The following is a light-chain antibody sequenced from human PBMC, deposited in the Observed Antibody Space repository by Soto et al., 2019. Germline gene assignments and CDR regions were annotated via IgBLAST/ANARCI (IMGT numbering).Light chain of an antibody. CDR3: QQYNSWPPIT. CDR1: QSVRTK. CDR2: GAS. J-gene: IGKJ5*01. Sequence: EIVMTQSPGTLSVSPGEGATLFCRASQSVRTKLAWYQQRAGQAPRLLMYGASTRATGIPDRFSGSGSGTEFTLTISSLPSEDFAVYYCQQYNSWPPITFGQGTRLEIK. V-gene: IGKV3-15*01.